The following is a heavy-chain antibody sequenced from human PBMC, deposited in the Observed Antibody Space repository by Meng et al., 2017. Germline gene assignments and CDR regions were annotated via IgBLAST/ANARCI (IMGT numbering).Heavy chain of an antibody. Sequence: QGQVGQAGAGVKKPGSSVKVSCKASGGPFSSYAISWVRQAPGQGLEWMGGIIPIFGTANYAQKFQGRVTITADKSTSTAYMELSSLRSEDTAVYYCHSGWYQAGDDYWGQGTLVTVSS. D-gene: IGHD6-19*01. CDR1: GGPFSSYA. CDR3: HSGWYQAGDDY. J-gene: IGHJ4*02. CDR2: IIPIFGTA. V-gene: IGHV1-69*06.